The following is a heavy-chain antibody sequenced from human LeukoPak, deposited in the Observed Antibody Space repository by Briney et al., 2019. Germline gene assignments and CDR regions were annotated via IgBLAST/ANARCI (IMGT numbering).Heavy chain of an antibody. Sequence: PGGSLRLSCAASGFTFSSYAMSWVRQAPGKGLEWVPAISGSGGSTYYADSVKGRFPISRDNSKTTLYLQMNSLRAEDTAVYYCAKDFEFGEYYFDYWGQGTLVTVSS. CDR2: ISGSGGST. D-gene: IGHD3-10*01. J-gene: IGHJ4*02. CDR1: GFTFSSYA. CDR3: AKDFEFGEYYFDY. V-gene: IGHV3-23*01.